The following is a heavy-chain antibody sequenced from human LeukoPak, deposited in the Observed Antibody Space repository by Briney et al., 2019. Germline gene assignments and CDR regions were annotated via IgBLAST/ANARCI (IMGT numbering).Heavy chain of an antibody. D-gene: IGHD6-13*01. J-gene: IGHJ4*02. CDR3: ARDPSAWSSSWNDY. CDR1: GFTFSSYG. Sequence: GGSLRLSCAASGFTFSSYGMHWVRHAPGKGLEWVAVISYDGSNKYYADSVKGRFTISRDNSKNTLYLQMNSLRAEDTAVYYCARDPSAWSSSWNDYWGQGTLVTVSS. V-gene: IGHV3-33*01. CDR2: ISYDGSNK.